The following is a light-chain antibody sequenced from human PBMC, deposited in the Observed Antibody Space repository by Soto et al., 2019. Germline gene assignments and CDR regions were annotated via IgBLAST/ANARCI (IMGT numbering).Light chain of an antibody. Sequence: DIQMTQSPSSLSASVGDRVTITCRASQNISSCLAWYQQRPEKAPKSLIYGASSLQSGVPSRFNGSGSGTDFTLTITNLQPEDFATYYCQQYDKFPITFGQGTRLEIK. CDR1: QNISSC. CDR3: QQYDKFPIT. J-gene: IGKJ5*01. CDR2: GAS. V-gene: IGKV1D-16*01.